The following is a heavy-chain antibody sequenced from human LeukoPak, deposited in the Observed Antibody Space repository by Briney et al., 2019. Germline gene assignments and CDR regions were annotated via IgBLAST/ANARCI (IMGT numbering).Heavy chain of an antibody. D-gene: IGHD5-24*01. CDR1: GGSFSGYY. J-gene: IGHJ3*02. Sequence: SETLSLTCAVHGGSFSGYYWSWLRQPPGKGLDWIGEINHSGSTNYNPSLKSRVTISVDTSKNQFSLKLSSVTAADTAVYYCASWDGYNSRAFDIWGQGTMVTVSS. CDR2: INHSGST. CDR3: ASWDGYNSRAFDI. V-gene: IGHV4-34*01.